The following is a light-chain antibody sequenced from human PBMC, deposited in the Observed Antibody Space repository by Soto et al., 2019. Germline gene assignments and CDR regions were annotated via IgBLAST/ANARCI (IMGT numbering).Light chain of an antibody. V-gene: IGKV3-20*01. CDR1: QSLSSNY. Sequence: EIVLTQSPGTLSLSPGERATLSCRASQSLSSNYLAWYQQQRGQAPRLLIYGASSRASGIPDRFSGSGSGTDFTLTISSLESEDFAVYYCQHYGRSAIFTLGPGTTVDIK. CDR3: QHYGRSAIFT. CDR2: GAS. J-gene: IGKJ3*01.